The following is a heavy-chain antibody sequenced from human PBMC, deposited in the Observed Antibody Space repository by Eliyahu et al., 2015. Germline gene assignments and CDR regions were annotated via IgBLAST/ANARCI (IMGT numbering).Heavy chain of an antibody. CDR1: XFTVGDSA. CDR3: ARDHDYSGNYLED. D-gene: IGHD4-23*01. Sequence: QVRLVESGGGVVXPGRSLXLSXSAXXFTVGDSAMHWVRQGXGKGGGWVGIIWYDGSNQYYADSVKGRFTISRDNSKNTVSLQMNSLRGEDTAIYYCARDHDYSGNYLEDWGQGTLVAVSS. J-gene: IGHJ4*02. CDR2: IWYDGSNQ. V-gene: IGHV3-33*01.